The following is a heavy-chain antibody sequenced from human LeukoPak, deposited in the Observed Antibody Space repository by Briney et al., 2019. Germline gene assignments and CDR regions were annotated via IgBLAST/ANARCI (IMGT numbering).Heavy chain of an antibody. CDR3: ARRDYITIMFDY. V-gene: IGHV4-38-2*01. D-gene: IGHD3-10*01. CDR1: GYSISSGHY. J-gene: IGHJ4*02. Sequence: SETLSLICVVSGYSISSGHYWVWIRQPPGKGLEWIGSIYHSGSTYYNPSLNSRVTISVDTSKNQFSLKLSSVTAADTAVYYCARRDYITIMFDYWGQGTLVTVSS. CDR2: IYHSGST.